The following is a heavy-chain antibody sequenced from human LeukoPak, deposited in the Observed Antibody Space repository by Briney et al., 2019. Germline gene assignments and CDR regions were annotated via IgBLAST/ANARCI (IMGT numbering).Heavy chain of an antibody. D-gene: IGHD6-6*01. J-gene: IGHJ4*02. V-gene: IGHV4-39*07. Sequence: PSETLSLTCTVSGGSISSSSYYWSWIRQPPGKGLEWIGEINHSGSTNYNPSLKSRVTISVDTSKNQFSLKLSSVTAADTAVYYCATRSSYNRSSSSPEFDYWGQGTLVTVSS. CDR2: INHSGST. CDR3: ATRSSYNRSSSSPEFDY. CDR1: GGSISSSSYY.